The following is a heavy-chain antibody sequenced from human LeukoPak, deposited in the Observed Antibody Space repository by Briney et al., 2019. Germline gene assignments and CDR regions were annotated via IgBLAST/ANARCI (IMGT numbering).Heavy chain of an antibody. V-gene: IGHV4-39*07. J-gene: IGHJ4*02. D-gene: IGHD3-22*01. CDR3: ARVTGYMIEDYFDY. CDR1: GGSINSNSYY. Sequence: SETLSLTCTVSGGSINSNSYYWGWIRQPPGKGLEWIGSIYYSGSTNYNPSLKSRVTISVDTSKNQFSLRLSSVTAADTAVYYCARVTGYMIEDYFDYWGQGTLVTVSS. CDR2: IYYSGST.